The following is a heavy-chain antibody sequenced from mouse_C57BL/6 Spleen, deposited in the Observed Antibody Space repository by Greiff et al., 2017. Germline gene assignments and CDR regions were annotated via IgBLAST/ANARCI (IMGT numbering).Heavy chain of an antibody. J-gene: IGHJ3*01. CDR2: INPSSGYT. CDR1: GYTFTSYW. CDR3: ARWGLDYYGSSYPFAY. V-gene: IGHV1-7*01. Sequence: QVQLQQSGAELAKPGASVKLSCKASGYTFTSYWMHWVKQRPGQGLEWIGYINPSSGYTKYNQKFKDKATLTADKSSSTAYMQLSSLTYVDSAVYYCARWGLDYYGSSYPFAYWGQGTLVTVSA. D-gene: IGHD1-1*01.